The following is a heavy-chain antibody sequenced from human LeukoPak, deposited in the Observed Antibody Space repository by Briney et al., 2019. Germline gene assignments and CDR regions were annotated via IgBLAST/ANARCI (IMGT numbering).Heavy chain of an antibody. CDR3: ARKHCSSTSCQSSMDV. CDR2: ISYDGSNK. V-gene: IGHV3-30*01. Sequence: GGSLRLSCAASGFTFSSYAMHWVRQAPGKGLEWVAVISYDGSNKYYADSVKGRFTVSRDNSKNTLYLQMNSLRAEDTAVYYCARKHCSSTSCQSSMDVWGKGTTVTVSS. D-gene: IGHD2-2*01. CDR1: GFTFSSYA. J-gene: IGHJ6*03.